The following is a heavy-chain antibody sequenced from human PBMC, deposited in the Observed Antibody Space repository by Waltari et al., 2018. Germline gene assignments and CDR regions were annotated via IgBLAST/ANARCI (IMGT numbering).Heavy chain of an antibody. CDR3: VSGLWPSASWYLGF. V-gene: IGHV3-74*02. D-gene: IGHD2-2*01. CDR2: STTYGAYT. J-gene: IGHJ4*02. Sequence: EVQLVESGGGLVQRGGSLRLSCAASGFTFSSYWMYWVRQAPGKGLEGVSRSTTYGAYTDDADSVKGRVTASRDNSKNTLYLQMNTLGVEDTAIYFCVSGLWPSASWYLGFWGQGTLVTVSS. CDR1: GFTFSSYW.